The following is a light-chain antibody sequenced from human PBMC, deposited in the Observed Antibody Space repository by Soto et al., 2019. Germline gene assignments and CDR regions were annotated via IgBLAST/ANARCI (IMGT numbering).Light chain of an antibody. J-gene: IGKJ1*01. CDR3: YQYNNWPPWP. Sequence: VWTQSPATRSLSQWERATISCRASQSVGPNLVWYQQRFCQSHRLLIYHVSTRATGVPARFSGSGCETEFTLTISSLQPEDFAIYYCYQYNNWPPWPFGQGTMVEIK. CDR1: QSVGPN. CDR2: HVS. V-gene: IGKV3-15*01.